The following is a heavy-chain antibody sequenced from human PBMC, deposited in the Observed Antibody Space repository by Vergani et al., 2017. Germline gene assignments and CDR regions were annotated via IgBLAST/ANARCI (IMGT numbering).Heavy chain of an antibody. D-gene: IGHD5-12*01. V-gene: IGHV5-51*01. CDR3: ARLVGVWWLRSGGVNYFDY. CDR1: GYSFTSYW. Sequence: EVQLVQSGAEVKKPGESLKISCKGSGYSFTSYWIGWVRQMPGKGLELMGIIYPGDSDTRYSPSFQGQVTISADKSISTAYLQWSSLKASDTAMYYCARLVGVWWLRSGGVNYFDYWGQGTLVTVSS. J-gene: IGHJ4*02. CDR2: IYPGDSDT.